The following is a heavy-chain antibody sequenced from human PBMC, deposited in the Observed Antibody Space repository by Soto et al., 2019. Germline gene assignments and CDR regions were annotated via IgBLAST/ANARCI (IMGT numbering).Heavy chain of an antibody. CDR3: ARLVFHCLRGSCDDYNFYGLDV. V-gene: IGHV4-39*01. J-gene: IGHJ6*02. CDR1: GGSISSTDHY. D-gene: IGHD2-15*01. Sequence: NPSETLSLTCTVSGGSISSTDHYWGWIRQPPGKGLEWLGSIYYAGSTFHNPSLKRRATISVDTSRNQFSLRLSSVTASDTAVYYCARLVFHCLRGSCDDYNFYGLDVWGQGXTVTVYS. CDR2: IYYAGST.